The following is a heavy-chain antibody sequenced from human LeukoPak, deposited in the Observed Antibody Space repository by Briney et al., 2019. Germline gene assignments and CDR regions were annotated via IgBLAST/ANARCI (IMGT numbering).Heavy chain of an antibody. CDR3: EGSYDSSGYPYYFDY. D-gene: IGHD3-22*01. Sequence: PGTSLRLSCAASGFPFSSYAMHWVRQAPGKGLEWVAVISYDGSNKYYADSVKGRFTISRDNSKNTLYLQMNSLRAEDTAVYYCEGSYDSSGYPYYFDYWGQGTLVTVSS. CDR2: ISYDGSNK. CDR1: GFPFSSYA. V-gene: IGHV3-30-3*01. J-gene: IGHJ4*02.